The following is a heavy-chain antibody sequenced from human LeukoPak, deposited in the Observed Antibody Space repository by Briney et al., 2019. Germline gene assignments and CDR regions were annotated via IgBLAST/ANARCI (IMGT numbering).Heavy chain of an antibody. CDR3: ARDIGGAAVAGTCAFDI. CDR1: GFTFSSYS. D-gene: IGHD6-19*01. Sequence: GGSLRLSCPASGFTFSSYSMNWVRQAPGKGLEWVSSISSSSSYIYYADSVKGRFTISRDNAKNSLYLQMNSLRAEDTAVYYCARDIGGAAVAGTCAFDIWGQGTMVTVSS. J-gene: IGHJ3*02. CDR2: ISSSSSYI. V-gene: IGHV3-21*01.